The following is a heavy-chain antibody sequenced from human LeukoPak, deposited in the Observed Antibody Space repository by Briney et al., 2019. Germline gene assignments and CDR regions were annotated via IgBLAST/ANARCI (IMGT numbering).Heavy chain of an antibody. CDR1: GFTFISYG. V-gene: IGHV3-33*01. CDR3: ARNTGLGAFDI. Sequence: GGSLRLSCPASGFTFISYGMHGVRQAPGKGLEWVTVIWYDGSNKFYADSVKGRFTISRDNSKNTLYLQMNSLRAEDTAVYYCARNTGLGAFDIWGQGTMVTVFS. J-gene: IGHJ3*02. CDR2: IWYDGSNK. D-gene: IGHD1-1*01.